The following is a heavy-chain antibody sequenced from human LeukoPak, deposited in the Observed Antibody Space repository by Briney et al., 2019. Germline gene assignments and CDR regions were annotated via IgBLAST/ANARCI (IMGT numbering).Heavy chain of an antibody. J-gene: IGHJ5*02. CDR3: ARQGPVIAAAGTEANWFDP. CDR2: IKQDGSEK. D-gene: IGHD6-13*01. V-gene: IGHV3-7*01. Sequence: PGGSLRLSCAASGFTFSSYWMSWVRQAPGKGLEWVANIKQDGSEKYYVDSVKGRFTISRDNAKNSLYLQMNSLRAEDTAVYYCARQGPVIAAAGTEANWFDPWGQGTLVTVSS. CDR1: GFTFSSYW.